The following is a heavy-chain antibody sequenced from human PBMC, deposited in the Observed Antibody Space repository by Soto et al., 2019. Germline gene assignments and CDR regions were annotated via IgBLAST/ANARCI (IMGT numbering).Heavy chain of an antibody. CDR3: ARDYFDSSDYTTNWFDP. V-gene: IGHV4-39*01. D-gene: IGHD3-22*01. CDR2: IYHTGNA. Sequence: PSETLSLTCSVSGDSIRNSRIYWAWIRQPPGEGLEWIGSIYHTGNAYYNPSLKSRVTIFVDTSKNQFSLKLTSVTAADTALYYCARDYFDSSDYTTNWFDPWGQGTLVTVSS. CDR1: GDSIRNSRIY. J-gene: IGHJ5*02.